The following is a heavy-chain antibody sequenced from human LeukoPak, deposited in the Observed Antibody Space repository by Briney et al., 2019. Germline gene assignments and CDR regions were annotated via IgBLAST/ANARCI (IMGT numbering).Heavy chain of an antibody. D-gene: IGHD7-27*01. V-gene: IGHV4-34*01. CDR1: GGSLSGYY. CDR2: INHSGST. CDR3: ARGKRLGRYFDY. Sequence: SETLSLTCAVYGGSLSGYYWSWIRQPPGKGLEWIGEINHSGSTNYNPSLKSRVTISVDTSKNQFSLKLSSVTAADTAVYYCARGKRLGRYFDYWGQGTLVTVSS. J-gene: IGHJ4*02.